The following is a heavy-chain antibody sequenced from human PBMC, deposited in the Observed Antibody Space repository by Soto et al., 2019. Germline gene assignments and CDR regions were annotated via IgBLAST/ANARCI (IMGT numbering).Heavy chain of an antibody. V-gene: IGHV1-8*01. J-gene: IGHJ6*02. CDR3: ARGSHLRGQVPAAIPVSYYGMDV. CDR1: GYTFTSYD. Sequence: ASVKVSCKASGYTFTSYDINWVRQATGQGLEWMGWMNPNSGNTGYAQKFQGRVTMTRNTSISTAYMELSSLRSEDTAVYYCARGSHLRGQVPAAIPVSYYGMDVWGQGTTVTV. D-gene: IGHD2-2*02. CDR2: MNPNSGNT.